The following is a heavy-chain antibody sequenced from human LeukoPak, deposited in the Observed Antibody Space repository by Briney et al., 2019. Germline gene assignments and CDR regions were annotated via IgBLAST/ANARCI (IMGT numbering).Heavy chain of an antibody. J-gene: IGHJ4*02. V-gene: IGHV3-53*01. CDR2: IYSGGST. Sequence: GGSLRLSCAASGFTVSSNYMSWVRQAPGKGLEWVSVIYSGGSTYYADSVKGRFTISRDNSKNTLYLQMNSLRAEDTAVYYCAREEDYRSGSYRDCWGQGTLVTVSS. CDR1: GFTVSSNY. CDR3: AREEDYRSGSYRDC. D-gene: IGHD3-10*01.